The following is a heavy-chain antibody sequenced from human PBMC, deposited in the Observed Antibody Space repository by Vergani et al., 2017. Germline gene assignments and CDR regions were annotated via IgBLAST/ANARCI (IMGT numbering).Heavy chain of an antibody. Sequence: EVQLVESGGGLVQPGGSLRLSCAASGFTFSSYWMSWVRQAPGKGLEWVANIKQDGSEKYYVDSVKGRFTISRDNAKNSLYMQMNSLRAEDTAVYYCARSVCGGVNHFDYWGQGTLVTVSS. CDR2: IKQDGSEK. CDR1: GFTFSSYW. V-gene: IGHV3-7*01. D-gene: IGHD3-3*01. CDR3: ARSVCGGVNHFDY. J-gene: IGHJ4*02.